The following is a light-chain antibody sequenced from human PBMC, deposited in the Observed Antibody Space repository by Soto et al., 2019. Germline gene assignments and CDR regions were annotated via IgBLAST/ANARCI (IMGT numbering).Light chain of an antibody. CDR1: QSISSSY. V-gene: IGKV3-20*01. J-gene: IGKJ1*01. CDR3: QQYTLCLET. Sequence: EIVLTQSPGTLSLSPGKRATLSCRASQSISSSYLAWYQQRPGQAPRLLIYGASSRATGIPDRFSGSGSGTEFTLTISDLQPDDFATYYCQQYTLCLETFGQGTKVEIK. CDR2: GAS.